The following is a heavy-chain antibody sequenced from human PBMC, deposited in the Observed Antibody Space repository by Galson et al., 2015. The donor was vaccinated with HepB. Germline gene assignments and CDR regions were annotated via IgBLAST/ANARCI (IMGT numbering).Heavy chain of an antibody. Sequence: SLRLSCAAAGFTISDYGIDWVRQPPGKGLEWVSGIGSSGRTYYTDSVKGCFTISRDNSKNTMFLQMNSLRAEDTAEYFCAVNMKRGTSDYWGQGTRVTVSS. J-gene: IGHJ4*02. D-gene: IGHD1-1*01. CDR3: AVNMKRGTSDY. CDR1: GFTISDYG. V-gene: IGHV3-23*01. CDR2: IGSSGRT.